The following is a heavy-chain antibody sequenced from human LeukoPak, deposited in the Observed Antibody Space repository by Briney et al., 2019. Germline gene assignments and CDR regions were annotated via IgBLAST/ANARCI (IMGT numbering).Heavy chain of an antibody. CDR2: INAGNGNT. CDR1: GYTFTSYS. CDR3: ARDSESVTQDY. D-gene: IGHD4-17*01. Sequence: GASVKVSCTASGYTFTSYSLNWLRQAPGQRLEWMGWINAGNGNTKYSQKFQGRVTITRDTSATTAYMELSSLRSEDTAVYYCARDSESVTQDYWGQGTLVTVSS. J-gene: IGHJ4*02. V-gene: IGHV1-3*01.